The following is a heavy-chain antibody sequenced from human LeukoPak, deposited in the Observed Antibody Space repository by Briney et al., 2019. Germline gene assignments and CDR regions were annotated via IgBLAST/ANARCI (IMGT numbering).Heavy chain of an antibody. V-gene: IGHV4-34*01. CDR3: ARGGYFDY. Sequence: PSETLSLTCAVYGGSFSGYYWSWIRQPPGKGLEWIGEINHSGSTNYNPSLKSRVTISVDTSKNQFSLKLSSVTAADTAVYYCARGGYFDYWGQGTLVTVSS. CDR1: GGSFSGYY. CDR2: INHSGST. J-gene: IGHJ4*02.